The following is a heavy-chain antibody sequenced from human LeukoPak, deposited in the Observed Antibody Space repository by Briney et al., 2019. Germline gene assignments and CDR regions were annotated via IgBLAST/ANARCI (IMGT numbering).Heavy chain of an antibody. V-gene: IGHV4-34*01. CDR3: ARGGYFDY. Sequence: PSETLSLTCAVYGGSFSGYYWSWIRQPPGKGLEWIGEINHSGSTNYNPSLKSRVTISVDTSKNQFSLKLSSVTAADTAVYYCARGGYFDYWGQGTLVTVSS. CDR1: GGSFSGYY. CDR2: INHSGST. J-gene: IGHJ4*02.